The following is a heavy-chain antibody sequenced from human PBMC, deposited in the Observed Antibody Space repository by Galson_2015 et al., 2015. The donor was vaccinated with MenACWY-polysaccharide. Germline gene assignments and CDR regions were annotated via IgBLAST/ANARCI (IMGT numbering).Heavy chain of an antibody. CDR3: ARGGYSSSWYCLDY. V-gene: IGHV3-30-3*01. Sequence: SLRLSCAASGFTFSSYAMHWVRQAPGKGLEWVAVISYDGSNKYYADSVKGRFTISRDNSKNTLYLQMDSLRAEDTAVYYCARGGYSSSWYCLDYWGQGTLVTVSS. CDR1: GFTFSSYA. CDR2: ISYDGSNK. D-gene: IGHD6-13*01. J-gene: IGHJ4*02.